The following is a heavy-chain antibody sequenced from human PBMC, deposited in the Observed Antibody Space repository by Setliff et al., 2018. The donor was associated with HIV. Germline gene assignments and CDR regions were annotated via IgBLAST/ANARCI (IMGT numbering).Heavy chain of an antibody. CDR1: GYTFTTYY. D-gene: IGHD6-19*01. CDR3: ARGPANGWSGH. J-gene: IGHJ4*02. V-gene: IGHV1-46*01. CDR2: INPSDDSR. Sequence: ASVKVSCKASGYTFTTYYIHWVRQAPGQGLEWMGIINPSDDSRTYAQKFQGRVTITADKSTNTAYMELSSLRSEDTPVYYCARGPANGWSGHWGQGTPVTVS.